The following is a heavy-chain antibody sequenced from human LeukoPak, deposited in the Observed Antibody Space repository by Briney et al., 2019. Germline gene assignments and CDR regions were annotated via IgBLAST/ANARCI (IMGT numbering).Heavy chain of an antibody. CDR1: GFTFSSYA. V-gene: IGHV3-53*01. CDR3: ARDGQAFDI. CDR2: IYSGGST. Sequence: TGGSLRLSCAASGFTFSSYAMSWVRQAPGKGLEWVSVIYSGGSTYYADSVKGRFTISRDNSKNTLYLQMNSLRAEDTAVYYCARDGQAFDIWGQGTMVTVSS. J-gene: IGHJ3*02.